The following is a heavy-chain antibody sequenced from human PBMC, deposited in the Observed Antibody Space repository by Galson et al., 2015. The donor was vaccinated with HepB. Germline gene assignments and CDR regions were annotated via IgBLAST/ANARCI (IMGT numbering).Heavy chain of an antibody. V-gene: IGHV2-5*02. D-gene: IGHD3-3*01. CDR2: IYWDDDK. Sequence: PALVKPTQTLTLTCTFSGFSLRTSGVGVGWIRQPPGKALDWLAIIYWDDDKRYNPSLESRVSIIKDTSKNNVVLMMTNMDPVDTVTFYCARLRYLKWWVLDTANYFDCWGQGILFTVSS. CDR3: ARLRYLKWWVLDTANYFDC. J-gene: IGHJ4*02. CDR1: GFSLRTSGVG.